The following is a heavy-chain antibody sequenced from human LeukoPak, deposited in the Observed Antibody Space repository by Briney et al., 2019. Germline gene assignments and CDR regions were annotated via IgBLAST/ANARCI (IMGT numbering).Heavy chain of an antibody. CDR2: IIPVFGTS. V-gene: IGHV1-69*13. CDR1: VGTFSSYA. CDR3: ARDNDSRDPPHFDY. Sequence: SVKVSCKASVGTFSSYAISGVRQAPGQGLEWMGGIIPVFGTSNYAQKFHGRVTITADEPTRTAYMELSSLRSEDTAVYYGARDNDSRDPPHFDYWGQGTLVTVSS. J-gene: IGHJ4*02. D-gene: IGHD3-16*01.